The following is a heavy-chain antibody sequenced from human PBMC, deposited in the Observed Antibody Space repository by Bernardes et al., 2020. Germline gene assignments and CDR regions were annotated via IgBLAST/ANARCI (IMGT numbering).Heavy chain of an antibody. V-gene: IGHV2-70*01. D-gene: IGHD2-15*01. J-gene: IGHJ5*02. Sequence: SGPTLVKPTQTLTLTCTFSGFSLSTSGMCVSWIRQPPGKALEWLALIDWDDDKYYSSSLKTRLTISKDTSKNQVVLTMTNMDPVDTATYYCARIQRIGYCSGGSCYSEVGWFDPWGQGTLVTVSS. CDR1: GFSLSTSGMC. CDR3: ARIQRIGYCSGGSCYSEVGWFDP. CDR2: IDWDDDK.